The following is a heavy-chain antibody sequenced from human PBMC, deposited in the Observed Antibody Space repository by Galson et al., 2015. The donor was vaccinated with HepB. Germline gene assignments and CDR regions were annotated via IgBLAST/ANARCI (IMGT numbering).Heavy chain of an antibody. CDR2: IIPIFGTA. CDR1: GGTFSSYA. Sequence: SVKVSCKASGGTFSSYAISWVRQAPGQGLEWMGGIIPIFGTANYAQKFQGRVTITADESTSTAYMELSSLRSEDTAVYYRARTFSFSSIAARPDYYYYYGMDVWGQGTTVTVSS. CDR3: ARTFSFSSIAARPDYYYYYGMDV. D-gene: IGHD6-6*01. V-gene: IGHV1-69*13. J-gene: IGHJ6*02.